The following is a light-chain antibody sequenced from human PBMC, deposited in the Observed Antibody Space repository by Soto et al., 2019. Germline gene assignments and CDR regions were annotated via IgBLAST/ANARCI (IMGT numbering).Light chain of an antibody. CDR2: DVS. CDR3: SSYTSSSTPVV. J-gene: IGLJ2*01. Sequence: QSALTQPASVSGSPGQSITISCTGTSSDVGGYNYVSWYQQHPGKAPKLMIYDVSNRPSGVSNRFSGSKSGNTASLTISGLQAEDDAYYYCSSYTSSSTPVVFGGGTQLTVL. CDR1: SSDVGGYNY. V-gene: IGLV2-14*01.